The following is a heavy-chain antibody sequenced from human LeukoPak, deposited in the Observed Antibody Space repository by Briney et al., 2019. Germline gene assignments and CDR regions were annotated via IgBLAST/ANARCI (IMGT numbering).Heavy chain of an antibody. CDR1: GYTFITYV. Sequence: GASVKVSCKASGYTFITYVIHWVRQAPGQRLEWMGWINAGNGNTKYSQKFQGRVTITRDTSTDTAYMELSSLRSEDTAVYYCATEATSPDYNYYMDVWGKGTTVTVSS. V-gene: IGHV1-3*01. CDR3: ATEATSPDYNYYMDV. J-gene: IGHJ6*03. D-gene: IGHD2-2*01. CDR2: INAGNGNT.